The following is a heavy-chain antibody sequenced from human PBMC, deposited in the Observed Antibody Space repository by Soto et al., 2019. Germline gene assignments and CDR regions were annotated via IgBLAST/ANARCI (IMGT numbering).Heavy chain of an antibody. D-gene: IGHD3-16*01. J-gene: IGHJ3*01. CDR1: GASICNGGYS. CDR2: LFHTGDT. V-gene: IGHV4-30-2*01. CDR3: ARVEDELLGHDEFDV. Sequence: QMQLQESGSGLMKQSETLSLTCAVSGASICNGGYSWNWIRQPPGKGLVWDGYLFHTGDTYSHPSLKSPVAMPVDKAKHVFTLKRTCVTAADTAVYSCARVEDELLGHDEFDVWGRGAMVTVSS.